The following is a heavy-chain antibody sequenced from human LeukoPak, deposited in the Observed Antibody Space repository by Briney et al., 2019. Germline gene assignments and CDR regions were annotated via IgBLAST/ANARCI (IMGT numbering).Heavy chain of an antibody. J-gene: IGHJ3*02. Sequence: GGSLRLSCAASGFTVGSNFMSWVRQAPGKGLEWVSVIYSGGSTYYADSVKGRFTISRDNSKNTLYLQMNSLRAEDTAVYYCATGVVPAATGAFDIWGQGTMVTVSS. D-gene: IGHD2-2*01. CDR1: GFTVGSNF. CDR2: IYSGGST. CDR3: ATGVVPAATGAFDI. V-gene: IGHV3-53*01.